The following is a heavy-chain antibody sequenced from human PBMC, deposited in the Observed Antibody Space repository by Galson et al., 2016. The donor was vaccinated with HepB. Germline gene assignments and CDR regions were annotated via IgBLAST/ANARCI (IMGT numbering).Heavy chain of an antibody. CDR1: GDSVSSNSYY. V-gene: IGHV4-61*03. CDR3: VKEGSLYFYDTGLDV. CDR2: TSHSGGT. J-gene: IGHJ6*02. D-gene: IGHD3-22*01. Sequence: ETLSLTCTVSGDSVSSNSYYWSWIRQPPGKGLEWIGYTSHSGGTHYSPSLKSRATISVHTSKNLFSLKLTSMTAADTAIYYCVKEGSLYFYDTGLDVWGQGATVTVSS.